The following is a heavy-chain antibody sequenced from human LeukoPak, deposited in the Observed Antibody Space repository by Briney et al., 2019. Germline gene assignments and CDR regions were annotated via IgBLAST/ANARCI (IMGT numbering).Heavy chain of an antibody. CDR3: ARVQKGIAAAGTGGGWFEP. Sequence: GGSLRLSCAASGFTFSDYYMSWIRQAPGKGLEWISYISSGGGTIYYADSVRGQFTISRDNAKKSLYLQMNSLRAEDTAVYYCARVQKGIAAAGTGGGWFEPWGQGTLVTVS. CDR2: ISSGGGTI. J-gene: IGHJ5*02. CDR1: GFTFSDYY. D-gene: IGHD6-13*01. V-gene: IGHV3-11*01.